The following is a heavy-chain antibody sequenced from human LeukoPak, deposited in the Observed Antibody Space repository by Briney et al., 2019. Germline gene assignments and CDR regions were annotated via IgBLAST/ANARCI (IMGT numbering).Heavy chain of an antibody. CDR2: INAGNGDT. V-gene: IGHV1-3*01. CDR1: GYTFTNYA. J-gene: IGHJ4*02. Sequence: GASVKVSCKASGYTFTNYAVNWLRQAPGQRLEWMGWINAGNGDTKFSQNYQARVTITRDASVSTAYMELGSLTSEDTAVYFCARGLWSAHRREYYFDSWGQGTLVTVSS. CDR3: ARGLWSAHRREYYFDS. D-gene: IGHD3-3*01.